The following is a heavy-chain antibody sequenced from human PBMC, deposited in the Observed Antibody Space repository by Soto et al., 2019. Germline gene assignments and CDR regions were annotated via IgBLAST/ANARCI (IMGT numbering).Heavy chain of an antibody. J-gene: IGHJ4*02. CDR1: GVTFSSYS. Sequence: GGSLRLSCAASGVTFSSYSMNWVRQAPGKGLEWVSSISSSSSYIYYADSVKGRFTISRDNAKNSLYLQMNSLRAEDTAVYYCARDSGYDFWSGYIYWGQGTLVTVSS. CDR2: ISSSSSYI. CDR3: ARDSGYDFWSGYIY. V-gene: IGHV3-21*01. D-gene: IGHD3-3*01.